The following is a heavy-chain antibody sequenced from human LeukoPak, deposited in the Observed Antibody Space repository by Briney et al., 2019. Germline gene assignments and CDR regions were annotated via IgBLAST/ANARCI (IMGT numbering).Heavy chain of an antibody. J-gene: IGHJ5*02. CDR2: IYTGGST. D-gene: IGHD3-3*01. V-gene: IGHV4-61*02. CDR1: GGSISGGSFY. Sequence: SEALSLTCTVSGGSISGGSFYWTWIRQPAGKGLEWIGRIYTGGSTNYNPSLKSRVTISLDTSKNQFSLKLSSVTAADTAVYYCARERNDFWSGHNWFDPWGQGTLVTVSS. CDR3: ARERNDFWSGHNWFDP.